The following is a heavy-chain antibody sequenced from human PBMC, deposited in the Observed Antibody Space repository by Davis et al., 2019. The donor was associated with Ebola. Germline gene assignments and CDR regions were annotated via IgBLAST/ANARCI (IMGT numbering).Heavy chain of an antibody. D-gene: IGHD3-22*01. CDR3: AKDPYYYDGSGYRS. V-gene: IGHV3-23*01. CDR1: GFTFSSHA. J-gene: IGHJ4*02. CDR2: ISAGGGST. Sequence: GESPKIPCAASGFTFSSHAMSCVRQAPGKGLEWVSDISAGGGSTYYADSVKGRFTISRDNSKNTLYLQMNSLRAEDTAIYYCAKDPYYYDGSGYRSWGQGTLVTVSS.